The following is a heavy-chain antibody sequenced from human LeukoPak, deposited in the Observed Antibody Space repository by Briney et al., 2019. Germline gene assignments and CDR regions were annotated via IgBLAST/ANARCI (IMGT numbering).Heavy chain of an antibody. CDR2: ISSSSSYI. CDR1: GFTLSSYS. CDR3: ARDRRWLQLGAFDI. D-gene: IGHD5-24*01. J-gene: IGHJ3*02. Sequence: GGSLRLSCAASGFTLSSYSMNWVRQAPGKGLEWVSSISSSSSYIYYADSVKGRFTISRDNAKNSLYLQMNSLRAEDTAVYYCARDRRWLQLGAFDIWGQGTMVTVSS. V-gene: IGHV3-21*01.